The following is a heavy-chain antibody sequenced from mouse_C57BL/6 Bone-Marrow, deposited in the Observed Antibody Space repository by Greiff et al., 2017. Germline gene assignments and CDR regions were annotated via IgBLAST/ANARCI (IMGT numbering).Heavy chain of an antibody. CDR2: FTHSGET. J-gene: IGHJ2*01. CDR1: GFPITSGYY. Sequence: QVQLQQSGPGLVKPSQSLFLTCSITGFPITSGYYWIWIRQSPGKPLEWMGYFTHSGETFYNPSLQSPISITRETSKNQFFLQLNSVTTEDTAMYYCAGDRGGTGGFDYWGQGTTLTVSS. V-gene: IGHV12-3*01. D-gene: IGHD3-3*01. CDR3: AGDRGGTGGFDY.